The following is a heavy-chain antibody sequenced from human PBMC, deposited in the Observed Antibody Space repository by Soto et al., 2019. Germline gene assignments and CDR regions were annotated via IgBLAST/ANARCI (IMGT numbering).Heavy chain of an antibody. CDR2: ISGSGGST. D-gene: IGHD3-10*01. CDR1: GFTFSSYA. CDR3: AKEAEVLLWFGELLEYFDY. Sequence: GGSLRLSCAASGFTFSSYAMSWVRQAPGKGLEWVSAISGSGGSTYYADSLKGRFTISRDNSKNTLYLQMNSLRAEDTAVYYCAKEAEVLLWFGELLEYFDYWGQGTLVTVSS. V-gene: IGHV3-23*01. J-gene: IGHJ4*02.